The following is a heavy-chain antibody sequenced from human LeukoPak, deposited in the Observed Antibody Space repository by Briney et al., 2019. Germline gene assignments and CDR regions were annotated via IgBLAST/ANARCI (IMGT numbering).Heavy chain of an antibody. CDR1: VYTFTSYG. V-gene: IGHV1-18*01. D-gene: IGHD2-2*01. CDR2: ISAYNGNT. J-gene: IGHJ4*02. CDR3: ARDLTPADY. Sequence: SVNVSFKASVYTFTSYGVSGVRQAPGQGLEWMGWISAYNGNTNYAQKLQGRVTMTTDTSTSTAYMELRSLRSDDTAVYYCARDLTPADYWGQGTLVTVSS.